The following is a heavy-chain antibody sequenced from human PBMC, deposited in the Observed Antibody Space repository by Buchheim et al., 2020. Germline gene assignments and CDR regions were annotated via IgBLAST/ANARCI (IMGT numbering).Heavy chain of an antibody. D-gene: IGHD3-3*01. CDR1: GFTFSSYG. J-gene: IGHJ4*02. CDR3: ARELLSGLSAYYDFWSGYYGVDY. CDR2: IWYDGSNK. V-gene: IGHV3-33*01. Sequence: QVQLVESGGGVVQPGGSLRLSCAASGFTFSSYGMHWVRQAPGKGLEWVAVIWYDGSNKYYADSVKGRFTISRDNSKNTLYLQMNSLRAEDTAVYYCARELLSGLSAYYDFWSGYYGVDYWGQGTL.